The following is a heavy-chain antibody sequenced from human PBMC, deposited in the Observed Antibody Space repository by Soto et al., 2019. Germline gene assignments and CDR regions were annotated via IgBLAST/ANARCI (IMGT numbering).Heavy chain of an antibody. Sequence: PGESLKISCKGSGYSFTSYWISWVRQMPGKGLEWMGRIDPSDSYTNYSPSFQGQVTISADKSISTAYLQWSSLKASDTAMYYCARLGREGLAVAGIYYYYYGMDVWGQGTTVTVSS. CDR2: IDPSDSYT. CDR3: ARLGREGLAVAGIYYYYYGMDV. CDR1: GYSFTSYW. V-gene: IGHV5-10-1*04. D-gene: IGHD6-19*01. J-gene: IGHJ6*02.